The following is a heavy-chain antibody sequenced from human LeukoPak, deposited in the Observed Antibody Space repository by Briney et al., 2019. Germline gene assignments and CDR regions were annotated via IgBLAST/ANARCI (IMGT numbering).Heavy chain of an antibody. V-gene: IGHV1-2*02. D-gene: IGHD2-2*01. J-gene: IGHJ6*03. CDR3: ARAGIVVVPAAMYAYYYYYMDV. CDR2: INLNSGGT. CDR1: GYTLTGQY. Sequence: ASVKVSCKASGYTLTGQYIHWVRQAPGQGLEWMGWINLNSGGTNYAQRLQGRVTMTWDTSISTAYMELSRLRSDDTAVYYCARAGIVVVPAAMYAYYYYYMDVWGKGTTVTISS.